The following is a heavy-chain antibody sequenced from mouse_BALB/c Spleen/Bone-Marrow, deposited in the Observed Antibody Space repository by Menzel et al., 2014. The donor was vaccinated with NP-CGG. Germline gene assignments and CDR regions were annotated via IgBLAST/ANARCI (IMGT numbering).Heavy chain of an antibody. CDR2: IDPANGNT. V-gene: IGHV14-3*02. Sequence: EVQLQQSGAELVKPGASVKLSCTASGFNIKDTYMHWVKQRPEQGLEWIGRIDPANGNTKYDPKFQGRATVTADTSSSTAYLQLGSLTSEDTAVYYCARYYYRTMDYWGQGTSVTVSS. CDR3: ARYYYRTMDY. D-gene: IGHD1-1*01. J-gene: IGHJ4*01. CDR1: GFNIKDTY.